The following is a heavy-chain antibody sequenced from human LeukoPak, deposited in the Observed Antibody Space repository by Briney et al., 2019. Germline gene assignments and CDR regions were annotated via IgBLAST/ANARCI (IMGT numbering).Heavy chain of an antibody. V-gene: IGHV4-34*01. J-gene: IGHJ4*02. CDR1: GGSISSYY. D-gene: IGHD3-22*01. CDR2: INHSGST. Sequence: SETLSLTCTVSGGSISSYYWSWIRQPPGKGLEWIGEINHSGSTNYNPSLKSRVTISVDTSKNQFSLKLNSVTAADTAVYYCASLRGASYYYDSSGYLGYWGQGTLVTVSS. CDR3: ASLRGASYYYDSSGYLGY.